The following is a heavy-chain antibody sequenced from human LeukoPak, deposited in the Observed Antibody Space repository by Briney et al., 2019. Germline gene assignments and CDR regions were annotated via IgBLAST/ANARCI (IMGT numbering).Heavy chain of an antibody. V-gene: IGHV3-21*01. D-gene: IGHD3-22*01. CDR2: ISSSSSYK. CDR3: ARDYYYDSSGTGAFDI. J-gene: IGHJ3*02. CDR1: GFTFSSYS. Sequence: GGSLRLSCAASGFTFSSYSMNWVRQAPGKGLEWVSCISSSSSYKYYADSVKGRFTISRDNAKNSPYLQMNSLRAEDTAIYYCARDYYYDSSGTGAFDIWGQGTMVTVSS.